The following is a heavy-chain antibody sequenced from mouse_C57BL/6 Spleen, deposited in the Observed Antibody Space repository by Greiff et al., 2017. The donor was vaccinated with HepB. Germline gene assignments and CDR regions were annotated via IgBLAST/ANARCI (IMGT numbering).Heavy chain of an antibody. Sequence: EVKLVESGGDLVKPGGSLKLSCAASGFTFSSYGMSWVRQTPDKRLEWVATISSGGSYTYYPDSVKGRSTIARDNAKNTLYLQMSSLKSEDTAMYYCARHRYYGSSYFDYWGQGTTLTVSS. CDR2: ISSGGSYT. J-gene: IGHJ2*01. D-gene: IGHD1-1*01. CDR3: ARHRYYGSSYFDY. CDR1: GFTFSSYG. V-gene: IGHV5-6*01.